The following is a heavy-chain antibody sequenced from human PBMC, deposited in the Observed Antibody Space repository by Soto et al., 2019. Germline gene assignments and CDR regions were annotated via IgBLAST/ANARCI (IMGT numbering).Heavy chain of an antibody. Sequence: LRLSCAASGFTFSNYWMSWVRQAPGKGLEWVANIKQDGSEKYYVDSVKGRFTISRDNAKNSLYLHMNSLRAEDTAVYYCARGSSSSWYYFDYWGQGTLVTVSS. CDR3: ARGSSSSWYYFDY. J-gene: IGHJ4*02. CDR1: GFTFSNYW. V-gene: IGHV3-7*05. CDR2: IKQDGSEK. D-gene: IGHD6-13*01.